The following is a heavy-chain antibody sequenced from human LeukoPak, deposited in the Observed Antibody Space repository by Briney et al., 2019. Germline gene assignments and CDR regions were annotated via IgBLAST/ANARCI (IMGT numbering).Heavy chain of an antibody. CDR2: INPSGGST. V-gene: IGHV1-46*01. Sequence: ASVKVSCKASGYTFTSYYMHWVRQAPGQGLEWMGIINPSGGSTSYAQKFQGRVTMTRDTSTSTVYMELSSLRSEDTAVYYCSRSPLLWFGEPPRFDPWGEGNLVTVSP. CDR1: GYTFTSYY. D-gene: IGHD3-10*01. J-gene: IGHJ5*02. CDR3: SRSPLLWFGEPPRFDP.